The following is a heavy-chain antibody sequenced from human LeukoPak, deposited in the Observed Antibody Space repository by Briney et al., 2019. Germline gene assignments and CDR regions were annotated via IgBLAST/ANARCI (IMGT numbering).Heavy chain of an antibody. J-gene: IGHJ6*03. CDR3: ARVAAEVVGVPGAIGFGWLRRDYYYMDV. Sequence: PGGSLRLSCAASGFTFDDYAIHWVRQAPRKGLEWVSGICWNSFNIDTADSVKGRFTISRDNAKNSLFLQMNSLRSEDTGVYSCARVAAEVVGVPGAIGFGWLRRDYYYMDVWGKGTTVTVSS. CDR2: ICWNSFNI. V-gene: IGHV3-9*01. CDR1: GFTFDDYA. D-gene: IGHD2-2*02.